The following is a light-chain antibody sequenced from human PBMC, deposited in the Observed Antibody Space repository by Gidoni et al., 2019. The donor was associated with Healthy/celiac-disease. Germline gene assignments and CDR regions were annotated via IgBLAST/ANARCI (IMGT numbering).Light chain of an antibody. Sequence: DIQMTQSPSSLSASVGDRVTITCRASHTISNYLNWYQHKPGKAPELLISAASTLQSGVLSRFSGSGSGTDFTLTISSLQPEDFATYYCQQSYGTPWTFGQGTKVEIK. CDR3: QQSYGTPWT. J-gene: IGKJ1*01. CDR2: AAS. CDR1: HTISNY. V-gene: IGKV1-39*01.